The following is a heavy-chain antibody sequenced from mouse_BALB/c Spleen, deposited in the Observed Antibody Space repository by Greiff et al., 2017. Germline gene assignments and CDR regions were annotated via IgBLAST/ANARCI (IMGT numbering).Heavy chain of an antibody. J-gene: IGHJ3*01. CDR1: GYSFTGYT. CDR3: ARDYYGSSYRFAY. D-gene: IGHD1-1*01. V-gene: IGHV1-18*01. Sequence: EVQLQQSGPELVTPGASMQISCKASGYSFTGYTMNWVKQSHGKNLEWIGLINPYNGGTSYNQKFKGKATLTVDKSSSTAYMELLSLTSEDSAVYYCARDYYGSSYRFAYWGQGTLVTVSA. CDR2: INPYNGGT.